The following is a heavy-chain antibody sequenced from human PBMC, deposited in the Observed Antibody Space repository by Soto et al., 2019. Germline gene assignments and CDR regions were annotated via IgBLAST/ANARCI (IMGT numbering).Heavy chain of an antibody. J-gene: IGHJ1*01. CDR1: GFTFSSYS. CDR2: INRAGTPI. Sequence: GGSLRLSCAASGFTFSSYSMNWVRQAPGKGLEWVSYINRAGTPIFYADFVRGRFTISRDNAKNSLYLQMDSLRDEETATYYCARDTEWLASWGQGNLVLVYS. V-gene: IGHV3-48*02. D-gene: IGHD2-8*01. CDR3: ARDTEWLAS.